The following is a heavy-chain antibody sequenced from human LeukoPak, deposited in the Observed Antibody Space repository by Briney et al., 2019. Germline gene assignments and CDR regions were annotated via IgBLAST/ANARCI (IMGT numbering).Heavy chain of an antibody. J-gene: IGHJ4*02. D-gene: IGHD5-24*01. Sequence: ASVKVSCKASGYTFTSYYMHWVRQAPGQGLEWMGIINPSGGSTSYAQKFQGRVTMTRDTSTSTVYIELSSLRSEDTAVYYCARNGEMATIEVGISLSYFDYWGQGTLVTVSS. CDR1: GYTFTSYY. V-gene: IGHV1-46*01. CDR2: INPSGGST. CDR3: ARNGEMATIEVGISLSYFDY.